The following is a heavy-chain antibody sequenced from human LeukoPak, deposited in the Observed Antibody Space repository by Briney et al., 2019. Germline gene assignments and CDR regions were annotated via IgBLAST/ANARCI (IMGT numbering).Heavy chain of an antibody. Sequence: PGGSLRLSCTASGFTFGDYAMTWVRQAPGKGLEWVSTISGSGVSTYYADSVKGRFTISRDNSKNTVYLEINSLRVEDTAVFYCAKVMEVAVYSGPFDYWGQGTLVTGSS. CDR2: ISGSGVST. CDR1: GFTFGDYA. V-gene: IGHV3-23*01. CDR3: AKVMEVAVYSGPFDY. D-gene: IGHD6-19*01. J-gene: IGHJ4*02.